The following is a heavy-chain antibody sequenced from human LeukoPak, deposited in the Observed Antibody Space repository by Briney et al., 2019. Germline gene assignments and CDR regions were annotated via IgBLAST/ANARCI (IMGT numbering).Heavy chain of an antibody. Sequence: GGSLRLSCVASGFIFRNYAMSWVRQAPGEGLEWVPGISDNGGGTYYADSVKGRFTISRDNSKNMLYLQMNSLRAEDTAVYYCARDLGYYDSSGYRGYWGQETLVTVSS. J-gene: IGHJ4*02. CDR2: ISDNGGGT. D-gene: IGHD3-22*01. CDR1: GFIFRNYA. V-gene: IGHV3-23*01. CDR3: ARDLGYYDSSGYRGY.